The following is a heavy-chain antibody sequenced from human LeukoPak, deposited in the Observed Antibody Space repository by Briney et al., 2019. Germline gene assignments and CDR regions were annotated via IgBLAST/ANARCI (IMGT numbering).Heavy chain of an antibody. CDR1: GFTFDDYG. CDR2: INWNGGRT. V-gene: IGHV3-20*01. J-gene: IGHJ3*02. Sequence: GRSLRLSCAASGFTFDDYGMSWVRQVPGKGLEWVSSINWNGGRTGYADSVKGRFTISRDNAKNSLYLQVNSLRVEDTALYHCARDKSEGAFDIWGRGTMVTVSS. CDR3: ARDKSEGAFDI.